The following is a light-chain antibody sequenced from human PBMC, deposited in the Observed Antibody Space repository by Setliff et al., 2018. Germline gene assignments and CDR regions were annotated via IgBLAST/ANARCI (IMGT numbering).Light chain of an antibody. CDR1: SSDVGGYNY. Sequence: QSVLTQPAAVSGSPGQSITISCTGTSSDVGGYNYVSWYQQYPGKAPKLMIYEVTKRPSGVSDRFSGSKSGNTASLSISGLQAEDEADYYCSAYTSSSTYVFGTGTKVTVL. CDR3: SAYTSSSTYV. CDR2: EVT. V-gene: IGLV2-14*01. J-gene: IGLJ1*01.